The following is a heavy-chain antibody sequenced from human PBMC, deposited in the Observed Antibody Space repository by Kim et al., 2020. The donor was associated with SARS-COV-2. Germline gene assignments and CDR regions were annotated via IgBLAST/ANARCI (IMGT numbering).Heavy chain of an antibody. V-gene: IGHV4-59*08. Sequence: YSGSTNYIPSLKSRVTISVDTSKNQFSLKLSSVTAADTAVYYCARRQGDYWGQGTLVTVSS. CDR3: ARRQGDY. J-gene: IGHJ4*02. CDR2: YSGST.